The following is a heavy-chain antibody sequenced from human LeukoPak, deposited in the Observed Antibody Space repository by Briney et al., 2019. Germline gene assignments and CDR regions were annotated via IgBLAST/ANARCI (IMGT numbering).Heavy chain of an antibody. D-gene: IGHD3-22*01. Sequence: PGGSLRLSCAASGFTFSIYWMNWVRQAPGKGLVWVSHINSDGSGTGYADSVKGRFTISRDNAKNTPYLQMNSLGAEDTAVYYCARGEYYYDSRFDYWGQGTLVTVSS. CDR1: GFTFSIYW. CDR3: ARGEYYYDSRFDY. CDR2: INSDGSGT. V-gene: IGHV3-74*01. J-gene: IGHJ4*02.